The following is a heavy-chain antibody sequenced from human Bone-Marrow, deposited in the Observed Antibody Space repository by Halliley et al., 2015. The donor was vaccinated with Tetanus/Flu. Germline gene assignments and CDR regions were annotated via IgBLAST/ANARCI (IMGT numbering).Heavy chain of an antibody. CDR1: GVSISSNYW. Sequence: GLVKPSGTLSLTCDVSGVSISSNYWWNWVRQPPGGGLEWIGEIYHSGDTNYNPSLKSRVTMSVDMSKKQFSLKLSSVTAADTAVYYCASTDRDGNILLAGTDAFNIWGHGTLVTVSS. CDR3: ASTDRDGNILLAGTDAFNI. D-gene: IGHD3-3*02. J-gene: IGHJ3*02. CDR2: IYHSGDT. V-gene: IGHV4-4*02.